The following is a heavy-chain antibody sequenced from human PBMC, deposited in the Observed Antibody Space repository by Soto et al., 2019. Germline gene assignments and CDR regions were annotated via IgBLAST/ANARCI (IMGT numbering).Heavy chain of an antibody. CDR3: ARAVGRDGSSWHRGAFGY. D-gene: IGHD2-2*01. J-gene: IGHJ4*02. CDR2: INPDTGGT. Sequence: GASVKVSCKTSGYPFTGYYLHWMRLAPGKGFEWMGWINPDTGGTDLTQKFQAWVTMTRDTSMSTAYMDLTNVKPDDTAVYFCARAVGRDGSSWHRGAFGYWGQGSLVTVS. CDR1: GYPFTGYY. V-gene: IGHV1-2*04.